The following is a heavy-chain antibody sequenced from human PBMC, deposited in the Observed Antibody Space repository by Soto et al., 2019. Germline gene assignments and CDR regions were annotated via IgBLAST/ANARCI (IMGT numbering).Heavy chain of an antibody. CDR2: VTDSGGKT. J-gene: IGHJ4*02. CDR3: AKGFIVAATTPEFDY. CDR1: GFTFTTYA. V-gene: IGHV3-23*01. D-gene: IGHD1-26*01. Sequence: PGGSLRLSCAASGFTFTTYAMSWVRQAPGKGLEWVSGVTDSGGKTYYADSVKGRFTISRDNSKNTLYLQMNSLRAEDTAVYYCAKGFIVAATTPEFDYWGQGTLVTV.